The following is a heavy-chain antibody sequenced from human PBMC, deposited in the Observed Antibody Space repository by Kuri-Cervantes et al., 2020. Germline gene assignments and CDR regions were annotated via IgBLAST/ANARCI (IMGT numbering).Heavy chain of an antibody. Sequence: GESLKISCAASGFTFSNHAMSWVRQAPGKGLEWVSTISASGGSTYYADSAKGRFTISRDNSKNTLYLEVNSLRAEDTAVYYCAKGDCISTTCPFEYWGQGTLVTVSS. CDR2: ISASGGST. CDR3: AKGDCISTTCPFEY. CDR1: GFTFSNHA. D-gene: IGHD2/OR15-2a*01. V-gene: IGHV3-23*01. J-gene: IGHJ4*02.